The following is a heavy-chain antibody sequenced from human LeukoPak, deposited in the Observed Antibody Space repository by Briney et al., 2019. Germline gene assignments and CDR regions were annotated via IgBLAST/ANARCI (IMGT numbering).Heavy chain of an antibody. CDR1: GGSISSYY. V-gene: IGHV4-59*01. CDR2: IYYSGST. J-gene: IGHJ4*02. Sequence: SETLSLTCTVSGGSISSYYWSWIRQPPGKGLEWIGYIYYSGSTNYNPSLKSRVTISVDTSKNQSSLKLSSVTAADTAVYYCARDLGMWGYNVFDYWGQGTLVTVSS. D-gene: IGHD3-10*01. CDR3: ARDLGMWGYNVFDY.